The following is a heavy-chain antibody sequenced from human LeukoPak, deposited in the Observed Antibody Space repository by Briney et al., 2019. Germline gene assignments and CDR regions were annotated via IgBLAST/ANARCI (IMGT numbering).Heavy chain of an antibody. CDR2: INHSGST. Sequence: SETLSLTCAVYGGSFSGYYWSWIRQPPGKGLEWIGEINHSGSTNYNPSLKSRVTISVDTSKNQFSLKLSSVTAADTAVYYCARSEAPLVRGVIMVNWFDPWGQGTLVTVSS. CDR3: ARSEAPLVRGVIMVNWFDP. D-gene: IGHD3-10*01. CDR1: GGSFSGYY. J-gene: IGHJ5*02. V-gene: IGHV4-34*01.